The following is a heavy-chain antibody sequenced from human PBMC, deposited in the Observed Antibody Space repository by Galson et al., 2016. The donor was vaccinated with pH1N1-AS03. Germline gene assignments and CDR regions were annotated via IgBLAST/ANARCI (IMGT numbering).Heavy chain of an antibody. CDR2: ISDDGKST. V-gene: IGHV3-48*02. J-gene: IGHJ5*02. CDR3: ATSLRLRGITFKS. CDR1: GFTFTSYS. D-gene: IGHD5/OR15-5a*01. Sequence: SLRLSCAASGFTFTSYSMNWVRQAPGKGLEWVSFISDDGKSTYYADSVKGRFTISRDNAENSLYLQMGSLTNADTGVYYCATSLRLRGITFKSWGQGTLVTVSS.